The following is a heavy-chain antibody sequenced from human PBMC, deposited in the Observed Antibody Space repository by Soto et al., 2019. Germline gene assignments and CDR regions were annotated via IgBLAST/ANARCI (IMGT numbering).Heavy chain of an antibody. CDR2: INPSGGST. V-gene: IGHV1-46*01. Sequence: ASVKVSCKASGYTFTSYYMHWVRQAPGQGLEWMGIINPSGGSTSYAQKFQGRVTMTSDTSTSTVYMELSSLRSEDTAVYYCARTYYDILTGYYPTPYYFDYWGQGTLVTVSS. CDR3: ARTYYDILTGYYPTPYYFDY. J-gene: IGHJ4*02. D-gene: IGHD3-9*01. CDR1: GYTFTSYY.